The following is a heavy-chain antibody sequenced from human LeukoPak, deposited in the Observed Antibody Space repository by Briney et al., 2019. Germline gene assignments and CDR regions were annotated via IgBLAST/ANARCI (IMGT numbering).Heavy chain of an antibody. CDR1: GGSFSGYY. J-gene: IGHJ4*02. Sequence: SETLSLTCAVYGGSFSGYYWSWIRQPPGKGLEWIGEINHSGSTGYNPSLRSRVTISVDTSKNQFSLNLNSVTAADTAVYYCARRVTPRYFDYWGQGTLVTVSS. CDR3: ARRVTPRYFDY. V-gene: IGHV4-34*01. D-gene: IGHD2-21*02. CDR2: INHSGST.